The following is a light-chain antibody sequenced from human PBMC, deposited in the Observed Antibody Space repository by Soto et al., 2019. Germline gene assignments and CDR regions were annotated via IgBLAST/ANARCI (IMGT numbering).Light chain of an antibody. CDR2: GAS. CDR3: QEYGSSSYT. Sequence: EIVLTQSPGTLSLSPGERATLSCRASQSVSNDYLAWYQQKTGRAPRLLIYGASSRATGIPGRFSGSGSGTYFTLTISRLDPEDFAVYYCQEYGSSSYTFGQGTKLEIK. J-gene: IGKJ2*01. CDR1: QSVSNDY. V-gene: IGKV3-20*01.